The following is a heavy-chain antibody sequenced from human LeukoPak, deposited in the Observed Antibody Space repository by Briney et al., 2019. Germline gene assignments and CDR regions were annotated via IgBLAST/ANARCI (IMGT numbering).Heavy chain of an antibody. CDR2: IYYSGST. CDR1: GGSISSGSYY. J-gene: IGHJ5*02. CDR3: ARAPYYDFWSGYPNWFDP. V-gene: IGHV4-61*10. D-gene: IGHD3-3*01. Sequence: PSETLSLTCTVSGGSISSGSYYWSWIRQPAGKGLEWIGYIYYSGSTNYNPSLKSRVTISVDTSKNQFSLKLSSVTAADTAVYYCARAPYYDFWSGYPNWFDPWGQGTLVTVSS.